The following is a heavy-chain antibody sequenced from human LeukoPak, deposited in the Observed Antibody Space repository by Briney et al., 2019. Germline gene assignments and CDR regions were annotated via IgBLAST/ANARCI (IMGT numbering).Heavy chain of an antibody. D-gene: IGHD5-24*01. CDR2: ISGSGGST. CDR1: GFTFSGCG. J-gene: IGHJ5*02. Sequence: GGSLRLSCAASGFTFSGCGMHWVRQAPGKGLEWVSAISGSGGSTYYADSVKGRFTISRDNSKNTLYLQMNSLRAEDTAVYYCAKGATSWFDPWGQGTLMTVSS. V-gene: IGHV3-23*01. CDR3: AKGATSWFDP.